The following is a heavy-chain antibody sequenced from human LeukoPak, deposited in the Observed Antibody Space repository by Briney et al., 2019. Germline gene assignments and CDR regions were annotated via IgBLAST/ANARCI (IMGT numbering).Heavy chain of an antibody. V-gene: IGHV3-23*01. D-gene: IGHD3-10*01. CDR3: AKSAYHSGNY. CDR2: ISGGTT. J-gene: IGHJ4*02. CDR1: GFTISTYG. Sequence: GGSLRLSCAASGFTISTYGMSWVRRAPGKGLEWVSSISGGTTYYADSVKGRYTISRDNSKNTVSLQMNSLRAEDTAVYYCAKSAYHSGNYWGQGTLVTVSS.